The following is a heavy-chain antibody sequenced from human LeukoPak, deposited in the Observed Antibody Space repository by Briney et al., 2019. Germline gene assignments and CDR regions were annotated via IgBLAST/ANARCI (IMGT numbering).Heavy chain of an antibody. Sequence: GGSLRLSCAASGIIFSSYAMHWVRQAPGKGLEWVAVISYDGSNKYYADSVKGRFTISRDNSKNTLYLQMNSLRAEDTAVYYCARSSSSYYFDYWGQGTLVTVSS. CDR2: ISYDGSNK. D-gene: IGHD6-6*01. J-gene: IGHJ4*02. V-gene: IGHV3-30-3*01. CDR3: ARSSSSYYFDY. CDR1: GIIFSSYA.